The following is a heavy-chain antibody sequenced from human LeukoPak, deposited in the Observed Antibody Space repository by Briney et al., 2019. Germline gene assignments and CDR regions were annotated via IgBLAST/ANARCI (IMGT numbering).Heavy chain of an antibody. D-gene: IGHD2-2*01. CDR3: ARDSCSSTSCLFDY. V-gene: IGHV1-2*06. J-gene: IGHJ4*02. CDR1: GYTFTGYH. Sequence: ASVKVSCKASGYTFTGYHMHWVRQAPGQGLEWMGRINPNSGDTNYAQKFQGRVTMTRDTSTSTAYMELSRLRFDDTAVYYCARDSCSSTSCLFDYWGQGTLVTVSS. CDR2: INPNSGDT.